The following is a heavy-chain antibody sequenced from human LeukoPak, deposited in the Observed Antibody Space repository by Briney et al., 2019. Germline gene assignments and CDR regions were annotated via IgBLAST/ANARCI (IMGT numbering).Heavy chain of an antibody. CDR3: ATPWGYCSGGSCFPFDS. D-gene: IGHD2-15*01. V-gene: IGHV3-7*05. Sequence: GGSLRLSCAASGFTFSSYWMTWVRQAPGKRLEWVANIKQDGSEKYYVDSVKGRFTISRDNAKNSLYLQMNSLGAEYTSVYYCATPWGYCSGGSCFPFDSWGQGTLVTVSS. CDR1: GFTFSSYW. J-gene: IGHJ4*02. CDR2: IKQDGSEK.